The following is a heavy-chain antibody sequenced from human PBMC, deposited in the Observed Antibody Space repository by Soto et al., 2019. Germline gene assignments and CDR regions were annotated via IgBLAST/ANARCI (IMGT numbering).Heavy chain of an antibody. V-gene: IGHV3-21*01. CDR3: ARDRGSGYYRPTDFDY. Sequence: GGSLRLSCAASGFTFSSYSMNWVRQAPGKGLEWVSSISSSSSYIYYADSVKGRFTISRDNAKNSLYLQMNSLRAEDTAVYYCARDRGSGYYRPTDFDYWGQGTLVTVSS. D-gene: IGHD3-22*01. CDR2: ISSSSSYI. CDR1: GFTFSSYS. J-gene: IGHJ4*02.